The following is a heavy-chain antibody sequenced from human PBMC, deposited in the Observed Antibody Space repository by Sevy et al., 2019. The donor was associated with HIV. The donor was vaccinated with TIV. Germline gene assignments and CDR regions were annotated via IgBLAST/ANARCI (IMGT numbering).Heavy chain of an antibody. CDR1: GFTFRNYA. Sequence: GGSLRLSCAASGFTFRNYAMNWVRQAPGTGLEWVSGISGTGGSGDKTNYADSVKGRFTISRDDSKNSLYLQLNTLRAEDTAIYYCARKYDSSGYFDYWGQGTLVTVSS. CDR2: ISGTGGSGDKT. D-gene: IGHD3-22*01. V-gene: IGHV3-23*01. CDR3: ARKYDSSGYFDY. J-gene: IGHJ4*02.